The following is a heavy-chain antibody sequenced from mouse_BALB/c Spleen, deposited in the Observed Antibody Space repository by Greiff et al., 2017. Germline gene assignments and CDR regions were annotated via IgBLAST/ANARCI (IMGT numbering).Heavy chain of an antibody. J-gene: IGHJ2*01. V-gene: IGHV5-17*02. Sequence: EVHLVESGGGLVQPGGSRKLSCAASGFTFSSFGMHWVRQAPEKGLEWVAYISSGSSTIYYADTVKGRFTISRDNPKNTLFLQMTSLRSEDTAMYDCARSKDGNFYFDYWGQGTTLTVSS. CDR1: GFTFSSFG. CDR2: ISSGSSTI. D-gene: IGHD2-1*01. CDR3: ARSKDGNFYFDY.